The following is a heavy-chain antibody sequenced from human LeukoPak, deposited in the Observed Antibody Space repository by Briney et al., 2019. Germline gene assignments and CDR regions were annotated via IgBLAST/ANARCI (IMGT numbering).Heavy chain of an antibody. V-gene: IGHV1-46*01. Sequence: ASVKVSCKASGGTFSSYAISWVRQAPGQGLEWMGIINPSGGSTSYAQKFQGRVTMTRDTSISTAYMELSRLRSDDTAVYYCARDPPYYYGSGSYDYWGQGTLVTVSS. CDR2: INPSGGST. CDR1: GGTFSSYA. CDR3: ARDPPYYYGSGSYDY. D-gene: IGHD3-10*01. J-gene: IGHJ4*02.